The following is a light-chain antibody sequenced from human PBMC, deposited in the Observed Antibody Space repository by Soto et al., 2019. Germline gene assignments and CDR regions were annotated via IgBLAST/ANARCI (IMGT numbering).Light chain of an antibody. Sequence: VLTQSPATLFLSPGERATLSCRASQTVSRYLAWYQQKPGQAPRLLIYYASNRAAGIPARFGGSASGTAYTLTISSLGPEDFAVYYCQQRSTWPLFTFGGGTKVEI. CDR3: QQRSTWPLFT. CDR2: YAS. CDR1: QTVSRY. V-gene: IGKV3-11*01. J-gene: IGKJ4*01.